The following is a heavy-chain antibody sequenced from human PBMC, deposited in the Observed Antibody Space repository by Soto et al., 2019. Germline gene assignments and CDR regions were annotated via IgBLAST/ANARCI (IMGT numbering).Heavy chain of an antibody. J-gene: IGHJ4*02. D-gene: IGHD4-4*01. CDR3: ARIPWTVTATPPFDN. V-gene: IGHV1-69*12. Sequence: QVQLVQSGAEVKKPGSSVKVSCKASGGTFGSYAISWVRQAPGQGLEWMGGIIPMFGTADYAQKFQGRVNXXADESTTTAYMELSSLRSEATAVYYCARIPWTVTATPPFDNWGQGTLVTVSS. CDR1: GGTFGSYA. CDR2: IIPMFGTA.